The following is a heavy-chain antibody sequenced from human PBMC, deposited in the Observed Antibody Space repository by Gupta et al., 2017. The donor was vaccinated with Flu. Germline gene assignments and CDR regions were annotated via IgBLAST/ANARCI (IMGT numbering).Heavy chain of an antibody. CDR2: INAGNGNT. CDR3: ARDLSEKQLALFDY. CDR1: GYPFTSSA. Sequence: QVQLVQSGAEVKKPGASVKVSCTDSGYPFTSSAMHWVRQAPGQRLEWMGWINAGNGNTKYSQKFQGRVTITRDTSASTAYMELSSLRSEDTAVYYCARDLSEKQLALFDYWGQGTLVTVAS. V-gene: IGHV1-3*01. D-gene: IGHD6-6*01. J-gene: IGHJ4*02.